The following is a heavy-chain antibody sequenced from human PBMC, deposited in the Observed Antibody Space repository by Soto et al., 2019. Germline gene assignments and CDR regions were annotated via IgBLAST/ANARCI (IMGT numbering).Heavy chain of an antibody. D-gene: IGHD6-13*01. CDR1: GFTFSGSS. CDR3: AKDLRGPAAGTWYFDY. CDR2: ITSSGGSA. Sequence: EVQLLESGGGLVQPGGSLRLSCAASGFTFSGSSMGWVRQAPGKGLEWVPAITSSGGSAYYADSVKGRFTISRDNSKNTLYLQMNSLRAEDTAVYYCAKDLRGPAAGTWYFDYWGQGTLVTVSS. J-gene: IGHJ4*02. V-gene: IGHV3-23*01.